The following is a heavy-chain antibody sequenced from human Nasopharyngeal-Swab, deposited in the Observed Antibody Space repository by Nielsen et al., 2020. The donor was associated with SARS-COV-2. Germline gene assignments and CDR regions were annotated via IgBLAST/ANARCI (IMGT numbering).Heavy chain of an antibody. J-gene: IGHJ3*02. Sequence: SETLSLTCTVSGGSISSYYWSWIRQPPGKGLEWIGYIYYSGSTNYSPSLKSRVTISVDTSKNQFSPKLSSVTAADTAVYYCARTGDLDIVVVPAALWAFDIWGQGTMVTVSS. CDR1: GGSISSYY. CDR3: ARTGDLDIVVVPAALWAFDI. D-gene: IGHD2-2*03. V-gene: IGHV4-59*01. CDR2: IYYSGST.